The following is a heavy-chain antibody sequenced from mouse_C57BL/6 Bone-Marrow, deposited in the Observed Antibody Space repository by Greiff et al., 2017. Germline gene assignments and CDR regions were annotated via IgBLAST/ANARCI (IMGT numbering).Heavy chain of an antibody. CDR1: GYTFTSYW. Sequence: VQLQQSGAELVKPGASVKVSCKASGYTFTSYWMHWVKQRPGHGLEWIGRIHPSDSDTNYNQKFKGKATLTVDKSSSTTYMQLCSLTSGDSAVYYCAVAPIYYDYGAWFAYGDRGTLVTVSA. CDR3: AVAPIYYDYGAWFAY. V-gene: IGHV1-74*01. J-gene: IGHJ3*01. CDR2: IHPSDSDT. D-gene: IGHD2-4*01.